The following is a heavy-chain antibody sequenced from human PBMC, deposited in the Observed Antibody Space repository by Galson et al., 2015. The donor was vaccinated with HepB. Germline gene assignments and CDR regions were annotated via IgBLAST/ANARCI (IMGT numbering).Heavy chain of an antibody. CDR2: ISYDGSYK. D-gene: IGHD1-1*01. CDR3: AKDLERTNHYYFGMDV. V-gene: IGHV3-30*18. J-gene: IGHJ6*02. Sequence: SLRLSCAASGFTFSSYGMHWVRQAPGKGLEWVAVISYDGSYKYYADSVKGRFTISRDNSKNTLYLQMNSLRAEDTAVYYCAKDLERTNHYYFGMDVWGQGTTVTVSS. CDR1: GFTFSSYG.